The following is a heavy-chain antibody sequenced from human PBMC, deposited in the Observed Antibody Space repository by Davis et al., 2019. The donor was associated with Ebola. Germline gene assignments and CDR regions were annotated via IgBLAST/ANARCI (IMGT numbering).Heavy chain of an antibody. Sequence: GESLKISCAASGFTFNTYAMSWVRQAPGKGLEWVSVISGRGSTIYYADSVKGRFTISRDNSKNTLYLQMNRLRAEDTAVYYCTKEGASCGGDCYSLSDYWGQGTLVTVSS. CDR1: GFTFNTYA. V-gene: IGHV3-23*01. CDR3: TKEGASCGGDCYSLSDY. CDR2: ISGRGSTI. D-gene: IGHD2-21*02. J-gene: IGHJ4*02.